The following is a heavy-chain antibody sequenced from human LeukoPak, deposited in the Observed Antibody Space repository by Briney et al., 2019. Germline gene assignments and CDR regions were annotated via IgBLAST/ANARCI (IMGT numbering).Heavy chain of an antibody. Sequence: GGSLRLSCAASGFTFSTYWMHWVRQAPGKGLVWVSRIKSDGSTNYADSVKGRFTISRDNANNTLSLQMNSLRPEDTGVYYCARAPSEIGGYYPEYFRHWGQGTLVAVSS. CDR3: ARAPSEIGGYYPEYFRH. J-gene: IGHJ1*01. D-gene: IGHD3-22*01. CDR2: IKSDGST. CDR1: GFTFSTYW. V-gene: IGHV3-74*01.